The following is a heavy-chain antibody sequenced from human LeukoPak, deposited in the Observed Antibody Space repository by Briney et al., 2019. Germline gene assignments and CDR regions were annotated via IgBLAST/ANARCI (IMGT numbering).Heavy chain of an antibody. Sequence: SETLSLTCTVSGDSISNSYWDWIRQPAGKGLEWIGRIYTTGSVNYNPSLKSRVTISVDTSKNQFSLKLSSVTAADAAVYYCARGRGGYDFDHWGQGTPITVSS. J-gene: IGHJ4*02. CDR2: IYTTGSV. V-gene: IGHV4-4*07. D-gene: IGHD5-12*01. CDR1: GDSISNSY. CDR3: ARGRGGYDFDH.